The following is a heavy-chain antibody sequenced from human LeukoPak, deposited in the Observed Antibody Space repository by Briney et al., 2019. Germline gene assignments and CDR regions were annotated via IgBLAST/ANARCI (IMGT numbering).Heavy chain of an antibody. CDR3: ARDRARSAMAREFQH. D-gene: IGHD2-2*01. Sequence: ASVKVSHKASGYSFTRYGFSWVRQAPGQGLEWTGWISAYNGHTEYAQKFQGRVTMTTETPTSTAYMELRSLRSDDTAVYFCARDRARSAMAREFQHCGQGTQVSVSS. CDR2: ISAYNGHT. V-gene: IGHV1-18*01. J-gene: IGHJ1*01. CDR1: GYSFTRYG.